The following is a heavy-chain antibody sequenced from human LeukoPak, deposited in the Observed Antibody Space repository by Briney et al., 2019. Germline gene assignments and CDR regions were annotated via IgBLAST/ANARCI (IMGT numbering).Heavy chain of an antibody. CDR3: ARNSIDPRYYYGMDV. CDR1: GGSFSGYY. CDR2: INHSGST. J-gene: IGHJ6*02. V-gene: IGHV4-34*01. D-gene: IGHD4-11*01. Sequence: SETLSLTCAVYGGSFSGYYWSWIRQPPGKGLEWIGEINHSGSTNYNPSLKSRVTISVDTSKNQFSLKLSSVTAADTAVYYCARNSIDPRYYYGMDVWGQGTTATVSS.